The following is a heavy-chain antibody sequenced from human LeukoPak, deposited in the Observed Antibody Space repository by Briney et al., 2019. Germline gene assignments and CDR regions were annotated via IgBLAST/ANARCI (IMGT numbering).Heavy chain of an antibody. D-gene: IGHD3-22*01. CDR1: GFTFSSYS. Sequence: GGSLRLSCAASGFTFSSYSMNWVRQAPGKGLEWVSSISSSSSYIYYADSVKGRFTISRDNSKNTLYLQMNSLRAEDTAVYYCAKDDSSGYYYGGGFDYWGQGTLVTVSS. CDR2: ISSSSSYI. V-gene: IGHV3-21*06. CDR3: AKDDSSGYYYGGGFDY. J-gene: IGHJ4*02.